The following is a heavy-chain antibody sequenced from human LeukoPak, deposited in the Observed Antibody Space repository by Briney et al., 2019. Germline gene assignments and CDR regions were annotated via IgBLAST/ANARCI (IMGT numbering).Heavy chain of an antibody. Sequence: PGGSLRLSCAASGFTFSSYWMSWVRQAPGKGLEWVANIKQDGSEKYYVDSVKGRFTISRDNAKNSLYLQMNSLRAEDTAVYDCAIENFWSGSRGYHYYYMDVWGKGTTVTVSS. J-gene: IGHJ6*03. CDR2: IKQDGSEK. V-gene: IGHV3-7*01. CDR3: AIENFWSGSRGYHYYYMDV. CDR1: GFTFSSYW. D-gene: IGHD3-3*01.